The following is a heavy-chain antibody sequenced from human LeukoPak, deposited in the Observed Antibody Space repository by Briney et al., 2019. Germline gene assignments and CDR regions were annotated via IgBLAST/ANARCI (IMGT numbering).Heavy chain of an antibody. CDR3: AKDGPYYDILTGQFDY. J-gene: IGHJ4*02. Sequence: GGPLRLSCAASGFTFSSYSMNWVRQAPGKGLEWVSAISGSGGSTYYADSVKGRFTISRDNSKNTLYLQMNSLRAEDTAVYYCAKDGPYYDILTGQFDYWGQGTLVTVSS. D-gene: IGHD3-9*01. V-gene: IGHV3-23*01. CDR2: ISGSGGST. CDR1: GFTFSSYS.